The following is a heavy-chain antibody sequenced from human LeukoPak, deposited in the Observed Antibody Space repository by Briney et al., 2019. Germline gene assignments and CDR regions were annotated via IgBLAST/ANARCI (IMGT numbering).Heavy chain of an antibody. V-gene: IGHV3-33*08. Sequence: PGRSLRLSCAASGFTFSSYGMHWVRQAPGKGLEWVAVIWYGGSNKYYADSVKGRFTISRDNAKNSLYLQMNSLRAEDTAVYYCARSRGYSYGRGKDSSSCSDYWGQGTLVTVSS. D-gene: IGHD5-18*01. J-gene: IGHJ4*02. CDR3: ARSRGYSYGRGKDSSSCSDY. CDR2: IWYGGSNK. CDR1: GFTFSSYG.